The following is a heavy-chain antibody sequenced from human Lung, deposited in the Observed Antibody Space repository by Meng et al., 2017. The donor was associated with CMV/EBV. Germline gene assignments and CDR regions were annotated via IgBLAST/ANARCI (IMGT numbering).Heavy chain of an antibody. V-gene: IGHV5-51*01. CDR2: IYPGDFDT. Sequence: XVSXKATGYSFTKNWIGWVRQMPGKGLEWMGVIYPGDFDTRYSPSFRGQVTISADRSITTACLQWSSLKASDTAMYYCARLGGDGYLDAFDFWGQGTXVPVSS. D-gene: IGHD5-24*01. CDR3: ARLGGDGYLDAFDF. CDR1: GYSFTKNW. J-gene: IGHJ3*01.